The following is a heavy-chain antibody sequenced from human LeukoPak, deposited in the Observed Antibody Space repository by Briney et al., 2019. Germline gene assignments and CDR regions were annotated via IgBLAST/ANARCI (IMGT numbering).Heavy chain of an antibody. Sequence: PGGSLRLSCAASGFTFSSYAMSWVRQAPGKGLEWVSAISGSGGSTYYADSVKGRFTISRDNSKNTLYLQMNSPRAEDTAVYYXXXXXXXXTXFGERRGFDYWGQGTLVTVSS. CDR3: XXXXXXXTXFGERRGFDY. CDR2: ISGSGGST. V-gene: IGHV3-23*01. D-gene: IGHD3-3*01. J-gene: IGHJ4*02. CDR1: GFTFSSYA.